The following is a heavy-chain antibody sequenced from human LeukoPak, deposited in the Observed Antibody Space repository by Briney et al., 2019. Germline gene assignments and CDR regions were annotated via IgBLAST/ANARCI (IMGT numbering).Heavy chain of an antibody. J-gene: IGHJ3*02. D-gene: IGHD2-15*01. CDR3: AKGLEYCSGGSCYEVLPRDAFDI. CDR1: GFSFDDYA. Sequence: GRSLRLSCAASGFSFDDYAMHWVRQAPGEGLGWVSGISWNIGSIGYADSVKGRFTISRDNAKNSLYLQMNSLRAEDTALYYCAKGLEYCSGGSCYEVLPRDAFDIWGQGTMVTVSS. V-gene: IGHV3-9*01. CDR2: ISWNIGSI.